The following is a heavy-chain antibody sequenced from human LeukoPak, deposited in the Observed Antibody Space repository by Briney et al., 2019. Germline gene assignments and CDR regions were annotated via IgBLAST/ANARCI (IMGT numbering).Heavy chain of an antibody. V-gene: IGHV3-21*01. Sequence: GGSLRLSCAASGFTFSSYSMNWVRQAPGKGLEWVSSISSSSSYIYYADSVKGRFTISRDNSKNTLYLQMNSLRAEDTAVYYCARGEPWLVLDYWGQGTLVTVSS. D-gene: IGHD6-19*01. J-gene: IGHJ4*02. CDR3: ARGEPWLVLDY. CDR2: ISSSSSYI. CDR1: GFTFSSYS.